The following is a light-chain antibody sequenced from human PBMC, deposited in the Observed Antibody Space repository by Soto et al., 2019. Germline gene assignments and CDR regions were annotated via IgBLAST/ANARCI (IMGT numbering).Light chain of an antibody. J-gene: IGLJ2*01. CDR2: GNI. Sequence: QSVLTQPPSVSGAPGQRVTISCTGSSSNIGAGYEVHWYQQLPGTAPKLLIYGNIYRPSGVPDRFSGSIDSSSNSASLTISGLKTEDEADYYCQSYDSSSVVFGGGTKLTVL. CDR1: SSNIGAGYE. CDR3: QSYDSSSVV. V-gene: IGLV1-40*01.